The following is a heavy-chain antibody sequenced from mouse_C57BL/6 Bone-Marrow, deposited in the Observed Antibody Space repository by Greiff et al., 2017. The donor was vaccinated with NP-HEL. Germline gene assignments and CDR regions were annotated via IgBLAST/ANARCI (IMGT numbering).Heavy chain of an antibody. Sequence: QVQLQQPGAELVRPGSSVKLSCKASGYTFTSYWMHWVKQRPIQGLEWIGNIDPSDSETHYNQKFKDKATLTVDKSSSTAYMQLSSLTSEDSAVYYCAREANWDVWYFDVWGTGTTVTVSS. CDR1: GYTFTSYW. CDR2: IDPSDSET. J-gene: IGHJ1*03. D-gene: IGHD4-1*01. CDR3: AREANWDVWYFDV. V-gene: IGHV1-52*01.